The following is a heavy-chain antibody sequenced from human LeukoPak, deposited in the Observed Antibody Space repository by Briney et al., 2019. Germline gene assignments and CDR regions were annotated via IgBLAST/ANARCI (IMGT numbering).Heavy chain of an antibody. Sequence: GGSLRLSCAASGFTFSSYEINWVRQAPGEGLEWVSYISSSGSTMYYADSVKGRFTISRDNAKKSLYLQMNSLRAEDTAVYYCAREISVAGAYYYYGMDVWGKGTTVTVSS. J-gene: IGHJ6*04. CDR3: AREISVAGAYYYYGMDV. CDR1: GFTFSSYE. V-gene: IGHV3-48*03. D-gene: IGHD6-19*01. CDR2: ISSSGSTM.